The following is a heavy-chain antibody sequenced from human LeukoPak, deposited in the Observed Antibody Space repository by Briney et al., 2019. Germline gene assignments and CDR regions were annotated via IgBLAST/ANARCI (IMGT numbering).Heavy chain of an antibody. Sequence: GGSLRLSCAHSGFTFSSYEMNWVRQAPGRGLEWVSYISSRGSTIYYADSVKGRFTISRDNAKNSLYLQMNSLRAEDTAVYYCATDLDYSDSSGYYLQGYFDYWGQGTLVTVSS. CDR1: GFTFSSYE. D-gene: IGHD3-22*01. J-gene: IGHJ4*02. CDR2: ISSRGSTI. V-gene: IGHV3-48*03. CDR3: ATDLDYSDSSGYYLQGYFDY.